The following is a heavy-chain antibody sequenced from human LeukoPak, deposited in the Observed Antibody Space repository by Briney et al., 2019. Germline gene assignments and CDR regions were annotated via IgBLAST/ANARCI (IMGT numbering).Heavy chain of an antibody. CDR3: ARVRGFDTAMATGNYYYYMDV. CDR2: IYTSGST. J-gene: IGHJ6*03. CDR1: GGSISSYY. Sequence: SETLSLTCTVSGGSISSYYWSWIRQPAGKGLEWIGRIYTSGSTNHNPSLKSRVTMSVDTSKNQFSLKLSSVTAADTAVYYCARVRGFDTAMATGNYYYYMDVWGKGTTVTVSS. V-gene: IGHV4-4*07. D-gene: IGHD5-18*01.